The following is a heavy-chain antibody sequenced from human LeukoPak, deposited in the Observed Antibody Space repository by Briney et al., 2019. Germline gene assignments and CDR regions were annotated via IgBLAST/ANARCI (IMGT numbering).Heavy chain of an antibody. Sequence: GRSLRLSCAASGFTFSNHGIHWVRQAPGKGLEGVTIIWYDGSNKYYADSVKGRFTISRDNSKNTADLQMNSLSAEDTAVYYCARESLSDSRGQGGGFDLWGQGTMVTVSS. CDR1: GFTFSNHG. CDR2: IWYDGSNK. D-gene: IGHD3-22*01. CDR3: ARESLSDSRGQGGGFDL. V-gene: IGHV3-33*01. J-gene: IGHJ3*01.